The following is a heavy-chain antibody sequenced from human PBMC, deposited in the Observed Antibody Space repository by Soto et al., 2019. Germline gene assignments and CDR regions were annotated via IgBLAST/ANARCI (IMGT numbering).Heavy chain of an antibody. V-gene: IGHV1-69*06. J-gene: IGHJ6*02. Sequence: QVQLVQSGAEVKKPGSSVKVSCKASGGTFSSYAISWVRQAPGQGLEWMGGVIPISGTANYAQKFHGRVTLTADKSTSTAYRELSSLRSEDTAVYSCARSQGSSTSLEIYYYYYYGMDVWGQGTTVTVSS. D-gene: IGHD2-2*01. CDR3: ARSQGSSTSLEIYYYYYYGMDV. CDR2: VIPISGTA. CDR1: GGTFSSYA.